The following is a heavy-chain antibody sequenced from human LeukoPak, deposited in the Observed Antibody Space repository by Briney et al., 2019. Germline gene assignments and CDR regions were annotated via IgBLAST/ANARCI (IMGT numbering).Heavy chain of an antibody. J-gene: IGHJ4*02. CDR3: AKASVAHDFDY. D-gene: IGHD6-19*01. V-gene: IGHV1-46*01. CDR1: GYTFTSYY. Sequence: ASVKVSCKASGYTFTSYYMHWVRQAPGQGLEWMGIINPSGGSTSYAQKFQGRVTMTRDTSTSTVYMELSSLRSEDTAVYYCAKASVAHDFDYWGQGTLVTVSS. CDR2: INPSGGST.